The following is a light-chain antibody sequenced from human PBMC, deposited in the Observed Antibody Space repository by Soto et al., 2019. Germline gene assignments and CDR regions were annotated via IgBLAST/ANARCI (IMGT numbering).Light chain of an antibody. CDR2: GGS. CDR1: QSIGSY. CDR3: QQMYTITLT. Sequence: DIQMTQSPSSLSASVRDRVTITGRASQSIGSYLNWYQTKPGKAPNLLIHGGSILQSGVPPRFSCGVGGTDFNLTISSLHTEDCASYEGQQMYTITLTFGEVTKVDTK. J-gene: IGKJ4*01. V-gene: IGKV1-39*01.